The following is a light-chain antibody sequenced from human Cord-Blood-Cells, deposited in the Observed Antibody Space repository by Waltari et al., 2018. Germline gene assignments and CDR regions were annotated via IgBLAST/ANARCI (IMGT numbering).Light chain of an antibody. CDR1: SSDVGSYNL. J-gene: IGLJ2*01. CDR2: EGS. Sequence: QSALTQPASVSGSPGQSITISCTGTSSDVGSYNLVSWYQQHPGKAPKLMIYEGSKRPSGVSHRFSGSKSGNTASLTISGLQAEDEADYYCCSYAGIVVFGGGTKLTVL. CDR3: CSYAGIVV. V-gene: IGLV2-23*01.